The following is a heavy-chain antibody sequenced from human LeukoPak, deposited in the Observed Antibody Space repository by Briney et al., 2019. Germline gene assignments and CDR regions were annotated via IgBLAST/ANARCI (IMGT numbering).Heavy chain of an antibody. CDR3: ARTLWFGELNPVDY. J-gene: IGHJ4*02. D-gene: IGHD3-10*01. CDR1: GYTFTSYD. V-gene: IGHV1-8*01. CDR2: MNPNSGNT. Sequence: SVKVSCKASGYTFTSYDINWVRQATGQGLEWMGWMNPNSGNTDYAQKFQGRVTMTRNTSISTAYMELSSLRSEDTAVYYCARTLWFGELNPVDYWGQGTLVTVSS.